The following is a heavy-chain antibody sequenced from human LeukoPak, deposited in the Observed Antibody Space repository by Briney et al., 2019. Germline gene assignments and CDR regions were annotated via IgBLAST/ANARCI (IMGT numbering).Heavy chain of an antibody. CDR1: GFTVSSNY. CDR2: IYSGGST. V-gene: IGHV3-66*04. Sequence: PGGSLRLSCAASGFTVSSNYMSWVRQAPGKGLEWVSVIYSGGSTYYADSVKGRVSISRDNSKNTLYLQMNSLRAEDTAVYYCAKRTSLGYSSSYPFYFHYWGQGTLVTVSS. CDR3: AKRTSLGYSSSYPFYFHY. D-gene: IGHD5-18*01. J-gene: IGHJ4*02.